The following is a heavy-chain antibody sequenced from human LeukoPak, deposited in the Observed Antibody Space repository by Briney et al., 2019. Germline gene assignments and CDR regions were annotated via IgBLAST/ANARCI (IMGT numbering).Heavy chain of an antibody. CDR2: IYTSGST. CDR1: GGSISSYY. V-gene: IGHV4-4*07. J-gene: IGHJ6*03. CDR3: ARDRLDYNWNDEPNNYYYYYMDV. D-gene: IGHD1-1*01. Sequence: PSETLSLTCTVSGGSISSYYWSWIRQPAGKGLEWIGRIYTSGSTNYNPSLKSRVTMSVDTSKNQFSLKLSSVTAADTAVYYCARDRLDYNWNDEPNNYYYYYMDVWGKGTTVTISS.